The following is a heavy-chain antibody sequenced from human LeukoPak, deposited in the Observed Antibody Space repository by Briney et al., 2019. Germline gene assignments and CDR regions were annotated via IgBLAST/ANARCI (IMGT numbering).Heavy chain of an antibody. J-gene: IGHJ3*02. CDR3: ARGMSGYTEDPFDI. D-gene: IGHD2-2*02. CDR1: GYTFTSYS. V-gene: IGHV1-18*04. Sequence: ASVKVSCKASGYTFTSYSINWVRQAPGQGLEWMAWISAYNGNTNYAQKFQGRDTLTRDTSTSTAYMELRSLRSDDTAVYFCARGMSGYTEDPFDIWGQGTVVTVSS. CDR2: ISAYNGNT.